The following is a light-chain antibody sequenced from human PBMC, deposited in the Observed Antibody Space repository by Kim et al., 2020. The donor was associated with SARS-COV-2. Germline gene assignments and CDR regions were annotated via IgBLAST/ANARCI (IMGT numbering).Light chain of an antibody. CDR3: HQYNNWPPYT. Sequence: VSPGERATLSCRASQSVSSNLAWYQQKRGQAPRLLIYGASTRATGIPARFSGSGCGTEFTLTISSLQSEDFAVYYCHQYNNWPPYTFGQGTKLEI. CDR2: GAS. CDR1: QSVSSN. V-gene: IGKV3-15*01. J-gene: IGKJ2*01.